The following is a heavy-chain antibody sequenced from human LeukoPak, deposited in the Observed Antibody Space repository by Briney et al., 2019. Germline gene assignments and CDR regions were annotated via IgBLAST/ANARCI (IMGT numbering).Heavy chain of an antibody. Sequence: SETLSLTCSVYRGSFRGYYWSWIRQPPGKGLEWIGEINHSGSTKYNRTLKSRVNIFVDTSKNQLSMKLSSVTAADTDVYLCARYPSKLRFDYWGQGTLVTVSS. CDR2: INHSGST. CDR3: ARYPSKLRFDY. V-gene: IGHV4-34*01. D-gene: IGHD4-23*01. CDR1: RGSFRGYY. J-gene: IGHJ4*02.